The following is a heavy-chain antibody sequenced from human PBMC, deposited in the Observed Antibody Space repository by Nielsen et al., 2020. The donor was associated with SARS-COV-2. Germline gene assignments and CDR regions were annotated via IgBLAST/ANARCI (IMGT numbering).Heavy chain of an antibody. CDR1: GFTFKSYT. CDR3: AKDTAIYYYYYGMDV. Sequence: GESLKISCTASGFTFKSYTMSWVRQAPGKGLEWVSAITGGGGSTSYADSAKGRFTISRDNSKNSLYLQMNSLRTEDTALYYCAKDTAIYYYYYGMDVWGQGTTVTVSS. V-gene: IGHV3-23*01. J-gene: IGHJ6*02. D-gene: IGHD2/OR15-2a*01. CDR2: ITGGGGST.